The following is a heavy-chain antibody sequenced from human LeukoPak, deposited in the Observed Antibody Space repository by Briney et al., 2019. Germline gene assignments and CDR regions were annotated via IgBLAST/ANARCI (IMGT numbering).Heavy chain of an antibody. CDR3: ARDQVLLWFGEVSRGMDV. Sequence: GGSLRLSCAASGFTFSSYSMNWVRQAPGKGLEYVSYISSGSGTIYYADSVKGRFTISRDNAKNSLYLQMNSLRAEDTAVYYCARDQVLLWFGEVSRGMDVWGQGTTVTVSS. V-gene: IGHV3-48*04. CDR1: GFTFSSYS. D-gene: IGHD3-10*01. CDR2: ISSGSGTI. J-gene: IGHJ6*02.